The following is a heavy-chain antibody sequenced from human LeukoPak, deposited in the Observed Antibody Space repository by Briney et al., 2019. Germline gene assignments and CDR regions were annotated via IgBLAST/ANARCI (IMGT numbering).Heavy chain of an antibody. CDR3: ASGLDSSSVTVSYAFDI. Sequence: SVKVSCKASGGTFSSYAISWVRQAPGQGLEWMGGIIPIFGTANYAQKFQGRVTITADESTSTAYMELSSLRSEDTAVYYCASGLDSSSVTVSYAFDIWGQGTMVTVSS. D-gene: IGHD6-6*01. CDR1: GGTFSSYA. J-gene: IGHJ3*02. V-gene: IGHV1-69*13. CDR2: IIPIFGTA.